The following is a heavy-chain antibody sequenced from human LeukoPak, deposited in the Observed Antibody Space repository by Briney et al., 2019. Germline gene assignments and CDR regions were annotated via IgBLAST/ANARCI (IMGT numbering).Heavy chain of an antibody. CDR2: INHSGST. CDR3: ARGLLLGDSSGYRPFDY. J-gene: IGHJ4*02. Sequence: SETLSLTCAVYGGSFSGYYWSWIRQPPGKGLEWIEEINHSGSTNYNPSLKSRVTISVDTSKNQFSLKLSSVTAADTAVYYCARGLLLGDSSGYRPFDYWGQGTLVTVSS. D-gene: IGHD3-22*01. V-gene: IGHV4-34*01. CDR1: GGSFSGYY.